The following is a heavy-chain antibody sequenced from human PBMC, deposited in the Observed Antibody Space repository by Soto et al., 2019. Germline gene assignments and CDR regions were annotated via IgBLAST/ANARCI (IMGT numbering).Heavy chain of an antibody. V-gene: IGHV3-66*01. CDR1: GITVGTNY. J-gene: IGHJ3*02. CDR3: TRDQSSSWSVAFDI. D-gene: IGHD6-13*01. CDR2: IYGGGST. Sequence: GGSLRLSCAASGITVGTNYMSWVRQAPGMGLEWVSTIYGGGSTYYADSVKDRFIISRDNSKNTVYLQMNSLRVEDTAVYYCTRDQSSSWSVAFDIWGQGTMVTVSS.